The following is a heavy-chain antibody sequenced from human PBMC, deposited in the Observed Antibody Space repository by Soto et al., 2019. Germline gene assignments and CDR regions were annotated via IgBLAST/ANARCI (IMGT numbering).Heavy chain of an antibody. J-gene: IGHJ5*02. CDR1: GGAVSSGTYY. CDR3: TRGPPRGHWFDP. CDR2: IYLTGSN. V-gene: IGHV4-61*01. Sequence: SETLSLTCTVYGGAVSSGTYYWSWIRPPPGQGLEWIGNIYLTGSNNYNPYLKSRVTMYIDKSRNQCYLKLISVTAADTAVYYWTRGPPRGHWFDPWGLGTLVTVSS.